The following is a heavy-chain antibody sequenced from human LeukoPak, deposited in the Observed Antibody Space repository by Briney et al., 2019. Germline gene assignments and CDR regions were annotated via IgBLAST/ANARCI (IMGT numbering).Heavy chain of an antibody. CDR3: ARHYYGSGTYQWGFDP. Sequence: GESLKISCKGSGYSFTNYWIGWVRQMPGKGLEWMGIIYPGDSDSRYSPSFQGQVTISADKSISTAYPQWSSLKASDTAMYYCARHYYGSGTYQWGFDPWGQGTLVTVSS. V-gene: IGHV5-51*01. CDR2: IYPGDSDS. J-gene: IGHJ5*02. CDR1: GYSFTNYW. D-gene: IGHD3-10*01.